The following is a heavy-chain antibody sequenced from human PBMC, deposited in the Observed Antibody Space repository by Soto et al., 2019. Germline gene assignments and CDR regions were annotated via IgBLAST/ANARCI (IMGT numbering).Heavy chain of an antibody. Sequence: SETLSLTCAVYGGSFSGYYWSWIRQPPGKGLEWIGEINHSGSTNYNPSLKSRVTISVDTSKNQFSLKLSSVTAADTAVYYCARGIPTDLRFLEWLLYRPHPNWFDPWGQGTLVTVS. CDR3: ARGIPTDLRFLEWLLYRPHPNWFDP. V-gene: IGHV4-34*01. D-gene: IGHD3-3*01. CDR1: GGSFSGYY. CDR2: INHSGST. J-gene: IGHJ5*02.